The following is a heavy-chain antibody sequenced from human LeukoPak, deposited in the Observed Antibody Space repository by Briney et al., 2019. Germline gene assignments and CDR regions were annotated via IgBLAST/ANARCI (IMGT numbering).Heavy chain of an antibody. CDR3: ARGERWDYYYYYMDV. J-gene: IGHJ6*03. Sequence: ASVKVSCKASGYTFTGYYMHWVRQAPGQGLEWMGWINPNSGGTNYAQKFQGRVTMTRDTSISTAYMELSRLRSDDTAVYYCARGERWDYYYYYMDVWGKGTTVTVSS. V-gene: IGHV1-2*02. CDR1: GYTFTGYY. CDR2: INPNSGGT. D-gene: IGHD4-23*01.